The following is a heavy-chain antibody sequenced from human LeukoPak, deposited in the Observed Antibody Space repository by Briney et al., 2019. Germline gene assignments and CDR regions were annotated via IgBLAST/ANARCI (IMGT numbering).Heavy chain of an antibody. CDR3: ATETPPSGTYSVHFGS. CDR1: GYSLSELS. V-gene: IGHV1-24*01. CDR2: FDFEDGET. Sequence: GASVNVSCTVSGYSLSELSIHWVRQAPGKGLEWMGGFDFEDGETLYAQKFRGRLTVTEDTSTDTSYMELSSLAYDDTAVYYCATETPPSGTYSVHFGSWGQGTLVTVSS. D-gene: IGHD1-26*01. J-gene: IGHJ4*02.